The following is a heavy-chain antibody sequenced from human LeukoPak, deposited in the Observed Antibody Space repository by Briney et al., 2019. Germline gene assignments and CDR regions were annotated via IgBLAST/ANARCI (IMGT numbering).Heavy chain of an antibody. D-gene: IGHD3-10*01. V-gene: IGHV3-21*01. J-gene: IGHJ4*02. CDR2: ISSSSSYI. CDR1: GFTFSSYE. CDR3: ARDPYYYGSGTDLN. Sequence: GGSLRLSCAASGFTFSSYEMNWVRQAPGKGLEWVSSISSSSSYIYYADSVKGRFTISRDNAKNSLYLQMNSLRAEDTAVYYCARDPYYYGSGTDLNWGQGTLVTVSS.